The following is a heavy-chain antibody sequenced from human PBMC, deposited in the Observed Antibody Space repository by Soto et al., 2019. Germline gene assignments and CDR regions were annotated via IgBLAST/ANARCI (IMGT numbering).Heavy chain of an antibody. CDR1: GFTFSSYW. Sequence: EVQLVESGGGLVQPGGSLRLSCTASGFTFSSYWMHWDRQAPGKGLVWVSRINSDGRTTSYADSVKDRFTISKDNAKNTGYLQLNSVRPEDTAGYYCAGSRAAGYGGQGTLVTVSS. V-gene: IGHV3-74*01. CDR2: INSDGRTT. J-gene: IGHJ4*02. CDR3: AGSRAAGY. D-gene: IGHD6-13*01.